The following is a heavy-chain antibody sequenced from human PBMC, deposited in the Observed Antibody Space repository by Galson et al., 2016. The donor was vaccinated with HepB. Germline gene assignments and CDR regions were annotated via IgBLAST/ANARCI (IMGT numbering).Heavy chain of an antibody. CDR2: IKKDGTEK. CDR1: RFTFSNYW. D-gene: IGHD6-13*01. V-gene: IGHV3-7*01. J-gene: IGHJ4*02. CDR3: AREHRSSSWYLPY. Sequence: SLRLSCAASRFTFSNYWMTWVRQAPGKGLEWVANIKKDGTEKYYVDSVEGRFTISRDNAKNLLYLEMNSLRVEDTAVYYCAREHRSSSWYLPYWGQGTLVTVSS.